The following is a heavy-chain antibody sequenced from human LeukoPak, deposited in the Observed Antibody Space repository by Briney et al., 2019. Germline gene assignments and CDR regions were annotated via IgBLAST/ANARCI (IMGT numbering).Heavy chain of an antibody. CDR3: ARDSDAGFDY. J-gene: IGHJ4*02. CDR2: ASSDGSST. V-gene: IGHV3-74*01. Sequence: GGSLRLSCAASGFTFSRFWMHWFRQAPGKGLVWVARASSDGSSTVYADSVKGRFTISRDNAKKTLYLQMKNLRAEDTAIYYCARDSDAGFDYWGQGTLVTVSS. CDR1: GFTFSRFW.